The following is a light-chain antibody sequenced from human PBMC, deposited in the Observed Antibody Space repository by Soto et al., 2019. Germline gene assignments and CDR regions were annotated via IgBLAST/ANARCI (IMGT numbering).Light chain of an antibody. CDR3: QQYGSSPLT. CDR2: GAS. CDR1: QSVSSK. J-gene: IGKJ4*01. V-gene: IGKV3-20*01. Sequence: EIVVTQSPATLSVSAGERATLSSISSQSVSSKLAWYQQKPGQAPRLRIYGASSRATGIPDRFSGSGSGTDFTLTINRLEPEDFAVYYCQQYGSSPLTFGGGTKVDIK.